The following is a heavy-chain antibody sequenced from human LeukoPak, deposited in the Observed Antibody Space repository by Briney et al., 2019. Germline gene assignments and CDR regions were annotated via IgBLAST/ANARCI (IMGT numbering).Heavy chain of an antibody. V-gene: IGHV3-7*01. CDR3: ARWDIRGTAHQLDY. D-gene: IGHD5-12*01. Sequence: PGGSLRLSCAASGFTLSSHWMTWVRQAPGEGLEWVANINQDASAKYYVASVRGRFTISRDNAKNSIYLQMNSLRVDDTAVYYCARWDIRGTAHQLDYWGQGTLVTVSS. CDR1: GFTLSSHW. CDR2: INQDASAK. J-gene: IGHJ4*02.